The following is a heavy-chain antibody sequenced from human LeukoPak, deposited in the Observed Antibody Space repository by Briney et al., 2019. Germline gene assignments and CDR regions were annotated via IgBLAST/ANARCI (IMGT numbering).Heavy chain of an antibody. CDR3: ATRSESSYGGVFDF. Sequence: GASVKVSCKASGYTFTHYAMHWVRQAPGQSLDWMGWINTGNGNTKYSPKFQGRVTLSRDTSANTVYMEVTSLRSEDTAVYYCATRSESSYGGVFDFWGQGSLVTVSS. V-gene: IGHV1-3*04. CDR1: GYTFTHYA. J-gene: IGHJ4*02. CDR2: INTGNGNT. D-gene: IGHD3-10*01.